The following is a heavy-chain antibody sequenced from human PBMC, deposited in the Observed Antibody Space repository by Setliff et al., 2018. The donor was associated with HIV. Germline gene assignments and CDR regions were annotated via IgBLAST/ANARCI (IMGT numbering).Heavy chain of an antibody. Sequence: GASVKVSCKASGYRFTSYAMNWVRQATGQGLEWMGWMNPNSGNRGYAQKFQGRVTITADESTSTAYMELRSLRPDDTAVYFCARRADWFDLWGQGTLVTVSS. J-gene: IGHJ5*02. CDR1: GYRFTSYA. V-gene: IGHV1-8*01. CDR2: MNPNSGNR. CDR3: ARRADWFDL.